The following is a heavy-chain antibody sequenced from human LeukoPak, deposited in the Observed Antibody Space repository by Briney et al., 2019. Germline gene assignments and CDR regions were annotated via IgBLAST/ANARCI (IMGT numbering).Heavy chain of an antibody. CDR2: TYYRSTWYN. CDR3: ARRLTQYDCFDP. Sequence: SQTLSLTCAISGDSVSSNSVSWNWIRQSPSRGLEWLGRTYYRSTWYNDYAVSVRGRITVNPDTSKNQFSLHLNSVTPEDTAVYYCARRLTQYDCFDPWGQGILVTVSS. CDR1: GDSVSSNSVS. J-gene: IGHJ5*02. D-gene: IGHD2-2*01. V-gene: IGHV6-1*01.